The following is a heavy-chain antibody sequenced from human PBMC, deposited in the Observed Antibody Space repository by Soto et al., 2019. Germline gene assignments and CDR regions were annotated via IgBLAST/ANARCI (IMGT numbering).Heavy chain of an antibody. CDR3: AAAALSRWEWYFDL. CDR1: GFTFTSSS. D-gene: IGHD1-26*01. Sequence: ASVKVSCKASGFTFTSSSVQWVREARGQRHERIGWIVVGSGNTNYAQTFQESGTITSDMSQRTPNLELSSLRSEETAVYYRAAAALSRWEWYFDLWGRGTLVTVSS. CDR2: IVVGSGNT. V-gene: IGHV1-58*01. J-gene: IGHJ2*01.